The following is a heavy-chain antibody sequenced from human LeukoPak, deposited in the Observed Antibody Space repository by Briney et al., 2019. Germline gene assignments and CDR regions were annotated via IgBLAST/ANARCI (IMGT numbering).Heavy chain of an antibody. CDR1: GGSISSYY. CDR3: ARDARRGWFDP. CDR2: MYYSGST. D-gene: IGHD3-10*01. J-gene: IGHJ5*02. Sequence: PSETLPLTCTVSGGSISSYYWSWIRQPPGKGLEWIGYMYYSGSTNYNPSLKSRVTISVDTSKNQFSLKLSSVTAADTAVYYCARDARRGWFDPWGQGTLVTVSS. V-gene: IGHV4-59*01.